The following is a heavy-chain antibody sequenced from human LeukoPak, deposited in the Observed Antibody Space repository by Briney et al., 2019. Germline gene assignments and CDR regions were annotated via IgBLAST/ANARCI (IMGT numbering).Heavy chain of an antibody. J-gene: IGHJ4*02. CDR3: ARDRTGEAGMAAFDY. Sequence: GGSLRLSCAASGFTFSTYSMNWVRQAPGEGLEWVSSISSTSSYIYYADSVKGRFTISRDDAKNSLYLQMNSLRVEDTAVYYCARDRTGEAGMAAFDYWGQGTLVTVSS. CDR1: GFTFSTYS. D-gene: IGHD3-10*01. CDR2: ISSTSSYI. V-gene: IGHV3-21*01.